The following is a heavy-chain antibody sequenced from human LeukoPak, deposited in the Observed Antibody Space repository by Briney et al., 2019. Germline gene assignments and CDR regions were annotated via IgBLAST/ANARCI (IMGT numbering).Heavy chain of an antibody. CDR1: GFTFSSYS. CDR3: ASGTTVTNFAY. V-gene: IGHV4-39*07. D-gene: IGHD4-17*01. J-gene: IGHJ4*02. CDR2: FYYSGSI. Sequence: PGGSLRLSCAASGFTFSSYSMSWVRQSPGKGLEWIGSFYYSGSIFDNRSLRSRVTISIDMSKNQFLLKLTSVTAADTAVYYCASGTTVTNFAYWGQGTLVTVSS.